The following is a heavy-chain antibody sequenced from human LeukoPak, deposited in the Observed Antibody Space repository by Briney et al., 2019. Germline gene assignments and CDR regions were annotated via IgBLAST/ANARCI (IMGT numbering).Heavy chain of an antibody. CDR2: IIPIFGTA. Sequence: SVKVSCKASGGTFSSYAISWVRQAPGQGLEWMGGIIPIFGTANYAQKFQGRVTITADESTSTAYMELSSLRSEDTAVDYCTTAAYYYDTSGYWGGYYYYYYMDVWGKGTTVTVSS. D-gene: IGHD3-22*01. CDR3: TTAAYYYDTSGYWGGYYYYYYMDV. J-gene: IGHJ6*03. CDR1: GGTFSSYA. V-gene: IGHV1-69*13.